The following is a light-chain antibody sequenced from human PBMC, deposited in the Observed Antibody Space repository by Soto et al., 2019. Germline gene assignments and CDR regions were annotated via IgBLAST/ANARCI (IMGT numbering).Light chain of an antibody. V-gene: IGKV1-5*03. CDR2: NAS. CDR1: QSISSW. J-gene: IGKJ5*01. Sequence: DIQMTQSPSTLSASVGDRVTITCRASQSISSWLAWYQQKPGKAPKLLIYNASSLESGVPSRFSGSGSGTAFTLTISSLQPDDFATYYCQHDNSYSITFGQGTRLEIK. CDR3: QHDNSYSIT.